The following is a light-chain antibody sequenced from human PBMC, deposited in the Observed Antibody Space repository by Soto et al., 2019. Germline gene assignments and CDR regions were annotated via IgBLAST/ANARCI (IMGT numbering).Light chain of an antibody. J-gene: IGKJ1*01. Sequence: DIKMTQSPSTLSGSVGDRVTITCRASQTISSWLARYQQKPGKAPKLLIYKASTLKSGVPSRFSGSGSGTEFTPTISILQPDDFATYYCQHDNCYSEAFGQGTKVDIK. CDR2: KAS. CDR1: QTISSW. V-gene: IGKV1-5*03. CDR3: QHDNCYSEA.